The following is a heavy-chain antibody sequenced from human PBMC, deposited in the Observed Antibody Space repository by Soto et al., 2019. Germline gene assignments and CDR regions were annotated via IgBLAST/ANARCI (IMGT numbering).Heavy chain of an antibody. D-gene: IGHD3-22*01. J-gene: IGHJ4*02. CDR3: ARDGIDSSGYYYGSGH. V-gene: IGHV4-59*01. CDR1: GGSISSYY. Sequence: SSETLSLTCTVSGGSISSYYWSWIRQPPGKGLEWIGYIHYSGSTNYNPSLKSRVTISVDTSKNQFSLKLSSVTAADTAVYYCARDGIDSSGYYYGSGHWGQGTLVTVSS. CDR2: IHYSGST.